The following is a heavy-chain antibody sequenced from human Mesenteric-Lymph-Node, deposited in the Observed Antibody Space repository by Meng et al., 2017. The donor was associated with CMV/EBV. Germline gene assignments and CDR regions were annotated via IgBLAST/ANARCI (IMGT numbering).Heavy chain of an antibody. CDR3: AKSRSSTPGIVDD. CDR2: IYGTGIT. Sequence: GLLRPPSTLAPPWIVLVLSVPSAAYHWSWIRQSPGKGLEWIGYIYGTGITIYNPSLKSRVTILLETSKNQFSLKLNSVTTADTAVYYCAKSRSSTPGIVDDWGQGTLVTVSS. CDR1: VLSVPSAAYH. J-gene: IGHJ4*02. V-gene: IGHV4-61*08. D-gene: IGHD2/OR15-2a*01.